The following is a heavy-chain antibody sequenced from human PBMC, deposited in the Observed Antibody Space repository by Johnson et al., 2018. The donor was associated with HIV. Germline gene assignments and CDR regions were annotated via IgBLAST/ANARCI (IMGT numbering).Heavy chain of an antibody. D-gene: IGHD2-15*01. V-gene: IGHV3-30*04. Sequence: QVQLVESGGGVVQPGRSLRLPCAAPGFTFSSYAMTWVGQAPGKGLEWMAVILYDGSHKYYADSVTGRFTLSRDNSKNTLYLQMTSLRAEDPSVYYRARARRYLGGGRCGAFDIWGQGTMVTVSS. J-gene: IGHJ3*02. CDR3: ARARRYLGGGRCGAFDI. CDR2: ILYDGSHK. CDR1: GFTFSSYA.